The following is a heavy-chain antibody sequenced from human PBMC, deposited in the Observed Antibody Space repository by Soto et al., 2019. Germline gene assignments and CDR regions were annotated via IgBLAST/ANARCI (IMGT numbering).Heavy chain of an antibody. Sequence: SETLSLTCNVSGASISSYHWSWIRQPPGKGLEWIAYIYNSGSTNYNPSLKSRVTISVDTSKNLFSLELSSVTAADTAVYYCARDLWGYCGTDCYPLDVWGQGTTVTV. V-gene: IGHV4-59*01. CDR1: GASISSYH. J-gene: IGHJ6*02. D-gene: IGHD2-21*02. CDR3: ARDLWGYCGTDCYPLDV. CDR2: IYNSGST.